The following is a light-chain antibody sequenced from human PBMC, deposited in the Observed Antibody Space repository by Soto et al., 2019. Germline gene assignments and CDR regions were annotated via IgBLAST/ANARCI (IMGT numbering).Light chain of an antibody. CDR2: AAS. J-gene: IGKJ1*01. CDR3: QQSYSSPPT. Sequence: DIQVTQSPSSLSASVGDTVTITCRTSQSISGKLNWYQQKPGKAPKLLIFAASSLQSGVPSRFSGSRSGPDFTLTISSLQPEDFATYYCQQSYSSPPTFGQGTKVDIK. V-gene: IGKV1-39*01. CDR1: QSISGK.